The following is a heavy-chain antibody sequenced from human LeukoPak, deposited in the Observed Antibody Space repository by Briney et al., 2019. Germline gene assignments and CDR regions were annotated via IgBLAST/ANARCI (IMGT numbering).Heavy chain of an antibody. CDR1: GFTFSSYE. Sequence: GGSLRLSCAASGFTFSSYELNWVRQSPGKGLEWVSYISSSGSTIYYADSVKGRFTISRDNAKNSLYLQMNSLRAEDTAVYYCAELGITMIGGVWGKGTTVTISS. J-gene: IGHJ6*04. CDR3: AELGITMIGGV. V-gene: IGHV3-48*03. D-gene: IGHD3-10*02. CDR2: ISSSGSTI.